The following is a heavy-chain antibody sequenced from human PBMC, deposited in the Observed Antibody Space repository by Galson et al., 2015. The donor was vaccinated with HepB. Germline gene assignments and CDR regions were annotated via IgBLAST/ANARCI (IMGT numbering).Heavy chain of an antibody. Sequence: QSGAEVKKPGESLKISCKGSGYSFSSYWIGWVRQMPGRGLEWMGTIYPGDSDVRQSTSFQGQVTISADKSTSTVYLLWSSLKASDTAIYYCARPQDYSSGWYGSFSAFDIWGQGTMVTVSS. D-gene: IGHD6-19*01. CDR1: GYSFSSYW. CDR3: ARPQDYSSGWYGSFSAFDI. CDR2: IYPGDSDV. J-gene: IGHJ3*02. V-gene: IGHV5-51*01.